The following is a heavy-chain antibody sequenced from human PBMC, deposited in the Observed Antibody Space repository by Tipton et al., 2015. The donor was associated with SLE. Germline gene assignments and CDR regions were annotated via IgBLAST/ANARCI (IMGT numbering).Heavy chain of an antibody. CDR2: IYYSGST. D-gene: IGHD3-3*01. CDR1: GGSISSYY. CDR3: ASTTIFGGYYYYMDV. Sequence: TLSLTCTVSGGSISSYYWSWIRRPPGKGLEWIGYIYYSGSTNYNPSLKSRATISVDTSKNQFSLKLSSVTAADTAVYYYASTTIFGGYYYYMDVWGKGTTVTVSS. J-gene: IGHJ6*03. V-gene: IGHV4-59*01.